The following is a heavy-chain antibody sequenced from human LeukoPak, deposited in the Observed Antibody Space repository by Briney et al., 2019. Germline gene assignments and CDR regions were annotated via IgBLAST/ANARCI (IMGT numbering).Heavy chain of an antibody. CDR1: GGSISSGGYY. V-gene: IGHV4-61*02. Sequence: SETLSLTCTVSGGSISSGGYYWSWIRQPAGKGLEWIGRIYTSGSTNYNPSLKSRVTMSVDTSKNQFSLKLSSVTAADTAVYYCARAGIVGAPNRGHFDYWGQGTLVTVSS. D-gene: IGHD1-26*01. CDR2: IYTSGST. J-gene: IGHJ4*02. CDR3: ARAGIVGAPNRGHFDY.